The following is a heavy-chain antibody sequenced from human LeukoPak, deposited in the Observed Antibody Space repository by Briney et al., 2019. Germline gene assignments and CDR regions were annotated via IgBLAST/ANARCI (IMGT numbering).Heavy chain of an antibody. J-gene: IGHJ6*02. V-gene: IGHV1-8*01. D-gene: IGHD2-2*01. CDR1: GYTFTSYD. Sequence: ASVKVSCKASGYTFTSYDINWVRQATGQGLEWMGWMNPNSGNTGYAQKFQGRVTMTRNTSISIAYMELSSLRSEDTAVYYCARSGPEYQLLFYYYYYGMDGWGQGTTVTVSS. CDR2: MNPNSGNT. CDR3: ARSGPEYQLLFYYYYYGMDG.